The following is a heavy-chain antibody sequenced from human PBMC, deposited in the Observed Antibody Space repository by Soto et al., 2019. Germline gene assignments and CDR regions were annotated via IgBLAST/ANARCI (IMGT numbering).Heavy chain of an antibody. CDR2: FDPEDGET. D-gene: IGHD6-13*01. V-gene: IGHV1-24*01. CDR3: ATDVLSSWFYFDY. Sequence: ASVKVSCKVSGYTLTELSMHWVRQAPGKGLEWMGGFDPEDGETIYAQKFQGRITMTEDTSTDTAYMELSSLRSEDTAVYYCATDVLSSWFYFDYWGQGTLVTVSS. CDR1: GYTLTELS. J-gene: IGHJ4*02.